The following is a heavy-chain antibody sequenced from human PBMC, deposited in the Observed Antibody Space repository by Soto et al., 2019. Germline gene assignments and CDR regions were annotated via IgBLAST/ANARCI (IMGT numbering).Heavy chain of an antibody. CDR3: ARSHGSSTSLQIYYYYYYGMDV. Sequence: QVQLVQSGAEVKKPGSSVKVSCKASGGTFSSYAISWVRQAPGQGLEWMGGIIPISGTANYAQKFQGRVTITEDESTSTVYMELSRPRSEDTAVYYCARSHGSSTSLQIYYYYYYGMDVWGQGTTVTVSS. CDR2: IIPISGTA. D-gene: IGHD2-2*01. J-gene: IGHJ6*02. V-gene: IGHV1-69*01. CDR1: GGTFSSYA.